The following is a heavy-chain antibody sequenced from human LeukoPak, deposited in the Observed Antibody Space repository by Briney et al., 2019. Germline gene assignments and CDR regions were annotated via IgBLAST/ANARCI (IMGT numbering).Heavy chain of an antibody. Sequence: SETLSLTCTVSGGSISSSSYYWGWIRQPPGTGLEWIGSIYYSGSTYYNPSLKSRVTISVDTPKNQFSLKLSSVTAADTAVYYCARHYSIVVVPAAIFDYWGQGTLVTVSS. J-gene: IGHJ4*02. CDR2: IYYSGST. CDR1: GGSISSSSYY. D-gene: IGHD2-2*01. V-gene: IGHV4-39*01. CDR3: ARHYSIVVVPAAIFDY.